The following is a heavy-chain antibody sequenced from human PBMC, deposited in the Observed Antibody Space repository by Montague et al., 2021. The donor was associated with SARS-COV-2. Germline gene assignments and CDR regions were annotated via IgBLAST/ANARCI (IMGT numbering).Heavy chain of an antibody. CDR3: ARGSTVTHY. CDR2: ST. J-gene: IGHJ4*02. Sequence: STNYNPSLKSRVTISVDTSKNQFSLKLSSVTAADTAVYYRARGSTVTHYWGQGTLVTVSS. D-gene: IGHD4-17*01. V-gene: IGHV4-34*01.